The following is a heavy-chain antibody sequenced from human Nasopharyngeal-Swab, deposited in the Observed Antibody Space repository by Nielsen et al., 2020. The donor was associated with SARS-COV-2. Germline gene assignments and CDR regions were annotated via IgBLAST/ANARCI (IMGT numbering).Heavy chain of an antibody. CDR2: IRSKAYGGTT. D-gene: IGHD3-9*01. V-gene: IGHV3-49*02. Sequence: WIRQPPGKGLEWVGFIRSKAYGGTTEYAASVKGRFTISRDDSKSIAYLQMNSLKTEDTAVYYCTRDYFGYYDILTGYSTYYYYYYGMDVWGQGTTVTVSS. CDR3: TRDYFGYYDILTGYSTYYYYYYGMDV. J-gene: IGHJ6*02.